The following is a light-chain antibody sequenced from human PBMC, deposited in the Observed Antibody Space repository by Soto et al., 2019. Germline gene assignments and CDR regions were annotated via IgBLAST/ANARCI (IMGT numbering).Light chain of an antibody. CDR1: SSNIGGNT. Sequence: VLTQPPSASGTPGQRVTVSCSTSSSNIGGNTVNWYQQVPGTAPKLLIYSYDQRPSGVPDRFSGSKSGTSASLAISGLQSEDEADYYCAAWDASLNGYVFGTGTKVTVL. CDR3: AAWDASLNGYV. J-gene: IGLJ1*01. CDR2: SYD. V-gene: IGLV1-44*01.